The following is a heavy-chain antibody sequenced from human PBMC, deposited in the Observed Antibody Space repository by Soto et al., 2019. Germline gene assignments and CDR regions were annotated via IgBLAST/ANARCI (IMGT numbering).Heavy chain of an antibody. D-gene: IGHD3-9*01. Sequence: SETLSPTCTVSGASISGYHWGWIRQPPGKGLEWIGYLYYTGSTHYNPSLKSRVTMSVDTSKNQFSLRLTSVTAADTAVYYCARRHSATWLFDYWGLGTLVTVSS. J-gene: IGHJ4*02. CDR2: LYYTGST. V-gene: IGHV4-59*08. CDR3: ARRHSATWLFDY. CDR1: GASISGYH.